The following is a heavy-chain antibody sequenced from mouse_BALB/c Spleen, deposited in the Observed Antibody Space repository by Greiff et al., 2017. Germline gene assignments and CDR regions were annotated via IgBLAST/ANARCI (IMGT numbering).Heavy chain of an antibody. CDR1: GYTFTDYA. J-gene: IGHJ4*01. CDR3: ARWDTTASSPYAMDY. Sequence: QVQLQQSGAELVRPGVSVKISCKGSGYTFTDYAMHWVKQSHAKSLEWIGVISTYYGDASYNQKFKGKATMTVDKSSSTAYMQLSSLASEDSAVYYCARWDTTASSPYAMDYWGQGTSVTVSS. V-gene: IGHV1S137*01. D-gene: IGHD1-2*01. CDR2: ISTYYGDA.